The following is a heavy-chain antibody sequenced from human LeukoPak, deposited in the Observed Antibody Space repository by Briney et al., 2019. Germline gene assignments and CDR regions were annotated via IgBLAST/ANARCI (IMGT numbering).Heavy chain of an antibody. CDR2: ISYDGSNK. V-gene: IGHV3-30-3*01. D-gene: IGHD4-17*01. J-gene: IGHJ6*02. Sequence: PGRSLRLSCAASGFTFSSYAMHWVRQAPGKGLEWVAVISYDGSNKYYADSVKGRFTISRDNSKNTLYLQMNSLRAEDTAVYYCARALLPNDYGDYRNYYYYYGMDVWGQGTTVTVSS. CDR1: GFTFSSYA. CDR3: ARALLPNDYGDYRNYYYYYGMDV.